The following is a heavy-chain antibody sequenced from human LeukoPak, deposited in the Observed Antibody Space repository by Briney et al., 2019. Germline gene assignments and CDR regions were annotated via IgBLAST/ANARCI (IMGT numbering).Heavy chain of an antibody. CDR2: IHYSGST. CDR3: ASGDYGDFSRFDF. CDR1: GGSISSYY. Sequence: SETLSLTCTVSGGSISSYYWSWIRQPPGKGLEWIGYIHYSGSTNHNPSLKSRVTISVDTSKNQFSLKLGSVTAADTAVYYCASGDYGDFSRFDFWGQGTLVTVSS. V-gene: IGHV4-59*08. D-gene: IGHD4-17*01. J-gene: IGHJ4*02.